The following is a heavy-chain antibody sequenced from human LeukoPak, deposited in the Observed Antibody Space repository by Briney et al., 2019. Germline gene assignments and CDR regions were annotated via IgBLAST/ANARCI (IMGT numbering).Heavy chain of an antibody. V-gene: IGHV1-69*05. J-gene: IGHJ4*02. CDR3: ARDSSGWYGGKGY. CDR1: GGTFSSYA. Sequence: GASVEVSCKASGGTFSSYAISWVRQAPGQGLEWMGGIIPIFGTTNYAQKFQGRVTITTDESTSTAYMELSSLRSEDTAVYYCARDSSGWYGGKGYWGQGTLVTVSS. D-gene: IGHD6-19*01. CDR2: IIPIFGTT.